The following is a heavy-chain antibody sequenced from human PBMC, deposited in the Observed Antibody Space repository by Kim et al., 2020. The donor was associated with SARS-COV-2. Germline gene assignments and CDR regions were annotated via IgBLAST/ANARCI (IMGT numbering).Heavy chain of an antibody. CDR3: WHYYFDRSGHYESVDI. CDR1: GFTFNNAW. D-gene: IGHD3-22*01. CDR2: IKSTTDGGTI. Sequence: GGSLRLSCAASGFTFNNAWMNWVRQGPGKGLEWVGGIKSTTDGGTIDYAATVKGRFTISRDDSKNMLYLHLNSLKAEDTAVYYCWHYYFDRSGHYESVDIWGQGTMVTVSS. J-gene: IGHJ3*02. V-gene: IGHV3-15*01.